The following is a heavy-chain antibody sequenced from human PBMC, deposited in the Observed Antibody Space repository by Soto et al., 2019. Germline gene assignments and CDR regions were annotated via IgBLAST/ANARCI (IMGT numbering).Heavy chain of an antibody. CDR2: MNPNSGNT. J-gene: IGHJ6*02. CDR1: GYTFTSYD. Sequence: QVQLVQSGAEVKKPGASVKVSCKASGYTFTSYDINWVRQATGQGLEWMGWMNPNSGNTGYAQKFQGRVTMTRNTYRSTAYMELSSLRSEDTAVYYCARGDYDFWSGYSRPYYYYGMDVWGQGTTVTVSS. CDR3: ARGDYDFWSGYSRPYYYYGMDV. D-gene: IGHD3-3*01. V-gene: IGHV1-8*01.